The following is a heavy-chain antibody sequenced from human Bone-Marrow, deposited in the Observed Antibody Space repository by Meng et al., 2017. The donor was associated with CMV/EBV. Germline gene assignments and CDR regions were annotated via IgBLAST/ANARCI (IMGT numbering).Heavy chain of an antibody. CDR1: GYNFTNFW. D-gene: IGHD2-2*01. V-gene: IGHV5-51*01. J-gene: IGHJ3*02. Sequence: KVSCKGSGYNFTNFWIAWARQMAGKGLEWMGIIYPGDSDTRYSPSFQGQVTISADKSTSTAYMELSSLRSEDTAVYYCAREGCSSTSCPAGAFDIWGQGTMVTVSS. CDR3: AREGCSSTSCPAGAFDI. CDR2: IYPGDSDT.